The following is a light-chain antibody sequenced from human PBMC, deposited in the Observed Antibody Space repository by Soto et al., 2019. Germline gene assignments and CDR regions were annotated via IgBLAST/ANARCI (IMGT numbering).Light chain of an antibody. CDR2: DAS. CDR3: QQFNNYPPT. CDR1: QGISSA. Sequence: AIQLTQSPSSLSASVGDRVTITCRASQGISSALAWYQQKPGKPPKSLIYDASNLESGVPSRFSGSGSGTDFTLTISSLQPEDFATYYCQQFNNYPPTFGGGTKVEIK. V-gene: IGKV1D-13*01. J-gene: IGKJ4*01.